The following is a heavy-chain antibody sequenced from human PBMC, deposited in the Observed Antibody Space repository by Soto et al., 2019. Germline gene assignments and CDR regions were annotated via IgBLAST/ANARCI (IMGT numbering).Heavy chain of an antibody. CDR3: ARDLAIRGWFDP. V-gene: IGHV3-23*01. CDR1: GFTFNNYA. J-gene: IGHJ5*02. D-gene: IGHD3-10*01. Sequence: PGGSLRLSCAASGFTFNNYAMSWVRQAPGKGLEWLSAISGSGGDTYYADSVKGRFTLSRDNAKNSLYLQMNSLRAEDTAVYYCARDLAIRGWFDPWGQGTLVTVSS. CDR2: ISGSGGDT.